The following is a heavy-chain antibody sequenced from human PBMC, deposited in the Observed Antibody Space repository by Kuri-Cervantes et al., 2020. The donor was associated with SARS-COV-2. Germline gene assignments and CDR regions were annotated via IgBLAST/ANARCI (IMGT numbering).Heavy chain of an antibody. J-gene: IGHJ6*02. CDR2: INSDGSST. Sequence: GGSLRLSCAASGFTFSSYWMHWVRQAPGKGLVWVSRINSDGSSTSYADSVKGRFTISRDNAKNTLYLQMNSLRAEDTAVYYCARAYYYDSSGYYYYYYGMDVWGQGTTVTVSS. CDR1: GFTFSSYW. D-gene: IGHD3-22*01. V-gene: IGHV3-74*01. CDR3: ARAYYYDSSGYYYYYYGMDV.